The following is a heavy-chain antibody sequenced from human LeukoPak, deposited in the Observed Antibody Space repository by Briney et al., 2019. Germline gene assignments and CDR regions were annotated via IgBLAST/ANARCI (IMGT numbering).Heavy chain of an antibody. D-gene: IGHD2-2*01. CDR1: GGSFSGYY. J-gene: IGHJ6*04. V-gene: IGHV4-34*01. CDR3: ARGLGVVVPAAIYYYYYYGMDV. CDR2: INHSGST. Sequence: SETLSLTCAVYGGSFSGYYWSWIRQPPGKGLEWIGEINHSGSTNYNPSLKSRVTISVDTSKNQFSLKLGSVTAADTAVYYCARGLGVVVPAAIYYYYYYGMDVWGKGTTVTVSS.